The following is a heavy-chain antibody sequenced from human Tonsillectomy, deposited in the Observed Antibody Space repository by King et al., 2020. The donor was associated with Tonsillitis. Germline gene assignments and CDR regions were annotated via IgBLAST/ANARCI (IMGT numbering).Heavy chain of an antibody. J-gene: IGHJ5*02. D-gene: IGHD3-3*01. CDR1: GGSISSGGYY. Sequence: VQLQESGPGLVKPSQTLSLTCTVSGGSISSGGYYWSWIRQHPGKGLEWIGYIYYSGSTYYNPSLKSLVTISVDTSKNQFSLKLSSVTAAATAVYYCARGSYDFWSGYLNWFDPWGQGTLVTVSS. CDR3: ARGSYDFWSGYLNWFDP. CDR2: IYYSGST. V-gene: IGHV4-31*01.